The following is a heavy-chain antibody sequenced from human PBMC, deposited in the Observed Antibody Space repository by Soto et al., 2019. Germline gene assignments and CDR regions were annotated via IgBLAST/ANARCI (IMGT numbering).Heavy chain of an antibody. Sequence: AQLVESGGSLVKPGGSLRLSCAASGFTFGDYIMNWVRQAPGRGLEWVASISHSGTYIFYADSVKGRFTISRDNAKDSLYPQMNSLRVEDTAIYYCASPRDYCVSTTNCFIAFDIWGQGTRVTVSS. CDR2: ISHSGTYI. J-gene: IGHJ3*02. D-gene: IGHD2-2*01. V-gene: IGHV3-21*01. CDR3: ASPRDYCVSTTNCFIAFDI. CDR1: GFTFGDYI.